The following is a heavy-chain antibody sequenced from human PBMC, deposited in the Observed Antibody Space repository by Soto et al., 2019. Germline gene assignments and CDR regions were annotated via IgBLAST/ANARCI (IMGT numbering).Heavy chain of an antibody. D-gene: IGHD3-22*01. CDR1: GDSVSSGTYC. CDR3: VRTNSRGEWSAWY. CDR2: IYYSGVT. Sequence: KAAETLSLTDTVSGDSVSSGTYCWSWGRQPPGKGLECISYIYYSGVTTYNPSLTSRVTMSIYTSKNQFSLNMNYVTDEDTAVYYCVRTNSRGEWSAWYWGQGTLVTVSS. J-gene: IGHJ4*02. V-gene: IGHV4-61*01.